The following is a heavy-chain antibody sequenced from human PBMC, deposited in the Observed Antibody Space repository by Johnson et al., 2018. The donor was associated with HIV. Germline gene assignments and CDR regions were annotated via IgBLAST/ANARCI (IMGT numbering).Heavy chain of an antibody. D-gene: IGHD6-13*01. V-gene: IGHV3-30*19. Sequence: QVQLVESGGGVVQPGGSLRLSCAASGFTFSSYGMHWVRQAPGKGLEWVAVISYDGSNKYYADPVKGRFTISRDNSKNTLYLQMNSLRAEDTAVYYCARQGKRLSWGGTFDIWGQGTMVTVSS. CDR1: GFTFSSYG. J-gene: IGHJ3*02. CDR2: ISYDGSNK. CDR3: ARQGKRLSWGGTFDI.